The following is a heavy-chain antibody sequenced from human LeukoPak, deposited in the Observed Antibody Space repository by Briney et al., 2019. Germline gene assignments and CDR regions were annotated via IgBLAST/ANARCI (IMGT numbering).Heavy chain of an antibody. CDR2: ISYDGSNK. Sequence: ERSLRLSCAASGFTFSSYAMHWVRQAPGKGLEWVAVISYDGSNKYYADSVKGRFTISRDNSKNTLYLQMNSLRAEDTAVYYCARDKRYCSSTSCSAFDIWGQGTMVTVSS. V-gene: IGHV3-30*04. D-gene: IGHD2-2*01. CDR3: ARDKRYCSSTSCSAFDI. CDR1: GFTFSSYA. J-gene: IGHJ3*02.